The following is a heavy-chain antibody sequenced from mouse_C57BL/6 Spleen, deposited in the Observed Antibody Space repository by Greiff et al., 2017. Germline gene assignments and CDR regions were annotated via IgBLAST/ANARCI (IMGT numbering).Heavy chain of an antibody. CDR1: GYAFTNYL. J-gene: IGHJ2*01. CDR3: ARGDDYDRFDY. Sequence: QVQLQQSGAELVRPGTSVKVSCKASGYAFTNYLIEWVKQRPGQGLEWIGVINPGSGGTNYTEKFKGKATLTADKSSSTAYMQLSSLTSEDSAVYFCARGDDYDRFDYWGQGTTLTVSS. V-gene: IGHV1-54*01. CDR2: INPGSGGT. D-gene: IGHD2-4*01.